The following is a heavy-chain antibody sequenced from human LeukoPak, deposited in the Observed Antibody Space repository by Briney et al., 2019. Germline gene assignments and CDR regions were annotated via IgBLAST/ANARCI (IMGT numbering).Heavy chain of an antibody. V-gene: IGHV1-2*02. J-gene: IGHJ5*02. CDR2: INPNSGGT. CDR3: ARDHSSDSSSFDP. CDR1: GYTFTGYY. Sequence: PLASVKVSCKASGYTFTGYYMHWVRQAPGQGLEWMGWINPNSGGTNYAQKFQGRVTMTRDTSISTAYMELSRLRSDDTAVYYCARDHSSDSSSFDPWGQGTLVTVSS. D-gene: IGHD6-13*01.